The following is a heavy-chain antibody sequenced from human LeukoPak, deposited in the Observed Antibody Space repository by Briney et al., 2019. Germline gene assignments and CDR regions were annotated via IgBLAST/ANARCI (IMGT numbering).Heavy chain of an antibody. CDR3: AIRYCTNGVCSFDY. Sequence: GASVKVSCKASGYTFTSYGISWVRQAPGQGLEWMGWISAYNGNTNYAQKLQGRVTMTTDTSTSTAYMELRSLRSDDTAVYYCAIRYCTNGVCSFDYWGQGTLVTVSS. CDR2: ISAYNGNT. D-gene: IGHD2-8*01. CDR1: GYTFTSYG. V-gene: IGHV1-18*01. J-gene: IGHJ4*02.